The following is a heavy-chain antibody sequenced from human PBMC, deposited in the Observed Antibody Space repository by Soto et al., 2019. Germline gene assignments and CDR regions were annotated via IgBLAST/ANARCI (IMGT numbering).Heavy chain of an antibody. D-gene: IGHD3-3*01. J-gene: IGHJ4*02. CDR2: IIPILGIA. V-gene: IGHV1-69*02. Sequence: SVKVSCKASGGTFSSYTISWVRQAPGQGLEWMGRIIPILGIANYAQKFQGRVTITADKSTSTAYMELSSLRSEDTAVYYCASEGFLEWLNPAPADWGQGTLVTVSS. CDR3: ASEGFLEWLNPAPAD. CDR1: GGTFSSYT.